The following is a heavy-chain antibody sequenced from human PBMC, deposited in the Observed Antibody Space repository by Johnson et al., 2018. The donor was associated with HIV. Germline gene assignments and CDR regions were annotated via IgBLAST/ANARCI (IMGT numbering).Heavy chain of an antibody. J-gene: IGHJ3*02. CDR1: GFTVIIYY. D-gene: IGHD6-6*01. V-gene: IGHV3-53*01. Sequence: VKLVEPVGGLIRPEGSLRLTCAALGFTVIIYYMSWVRQAPGKGLEWVSVIYSGGSTYYAASVKGRFTISRDNSKNTLYLQMNSLRAEDTAVYYCARHSTSSTMGAFDIWGQGTMVTVSS. CDR2: IYSGGST. CDR3: ARHSTSSTMGAFDI.